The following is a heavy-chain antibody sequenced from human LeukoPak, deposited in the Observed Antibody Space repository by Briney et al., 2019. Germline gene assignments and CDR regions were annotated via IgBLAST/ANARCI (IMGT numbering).Heavy chain of an antibody. Sequence: SETLSLTCTVSGGSISSSSYYWSWIRQPPGKGLEWIGYIYYSGSTNYNPSLKSRVTISVDTSKNQFSLKLSSVTAADTAVYYCARDAARWFGAQYYYYMDVWGKGTTVTISS. V-gene: IGHV4-61*01. CDR3: ARDAARWFGAQYYYYMDV. CDR2: IYYSGST. D-gene: IGHD3-10*01. J-gene: IGHJ6*03. CDR1: GGSISSSSYY.